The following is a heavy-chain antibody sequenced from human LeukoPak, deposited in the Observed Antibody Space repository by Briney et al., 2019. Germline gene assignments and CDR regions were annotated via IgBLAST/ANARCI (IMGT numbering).Heavy chain of an antibody. CDR1: GGSISSYY. D-gene: IGHD3-22*01. CDR2: IYTSGST. V-gene: IGHV4-4*07. CDR3: ARGGDYYDSSGYYDY. J-gene: IGHJ4*02. Sequence: PSETLSLTCTVSGGSISSYYWSWLRQPAGKGLEWIGRIYTSGSTNYNPSLKSRVTMSVDTSKNQFSLKLSSVTAADTAVYYCARGGDYYDSSGYYDYWGQGTLVTVSS.